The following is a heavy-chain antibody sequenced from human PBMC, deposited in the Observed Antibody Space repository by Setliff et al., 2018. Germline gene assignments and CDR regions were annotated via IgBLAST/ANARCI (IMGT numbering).Heavy chain of an antibody. CDR3: AKDGVYGSGRYYMDA. D-gene: IGHD3-10*01. J-gene: IGHJ6*03. V-gene: IGHV3-33*06. CDR2: IWYDGSNK. CDR1: GFIFSNYG. Sequence: PGGSLRLSCGASGFIFSNYGMHWARQAPGKGLEWVAVIWYDGSNKYYADSVKGRFTISRDNSKNTLYLEMNSLRAEDTAVYFCAKDGVYGSGRYYMDAWGKGTTVTVSS.